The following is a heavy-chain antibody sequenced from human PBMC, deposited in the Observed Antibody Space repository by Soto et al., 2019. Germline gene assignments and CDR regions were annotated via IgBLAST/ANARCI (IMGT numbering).Heavy chain of an antibody. J-gene: IGHJ4*02. CDR2: IYHSGGT. Sequence: SETLSLTCAVYGGSFSGYYWSWIRQPPGKGLEWIGEIYHSGGTNYNPSLKSRVTISVRSKNQFSLNLNSVTAADTAVYFCARGLTGTRRHPGYWGQGTLVTVSS. V-gene: IGHV4-34*01. CDR1: GGSFSGYY. CDR3: ARGLTGTRRHPGY. D-gene: IGHD1-7*01.